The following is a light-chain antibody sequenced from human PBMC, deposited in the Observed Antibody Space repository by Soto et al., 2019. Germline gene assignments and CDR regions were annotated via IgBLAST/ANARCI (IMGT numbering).Light chain of an antibody. J-gene: IGKJ1*01. CDR1: QSVSSNY. Sequence: EIVLTQSPGTLSLSPGERATLSCRASQSVSSNYLAWYQQKPGQSPRLLIYGASRRATGIPDRFSGSGSGTDFTLTISRLEPEDFAVYYCQQYGSSPRTFGQGTKVEI. V-gene: IGKV3-20*01. CDR2: GAS. CDR3: QQYGSSPRT.